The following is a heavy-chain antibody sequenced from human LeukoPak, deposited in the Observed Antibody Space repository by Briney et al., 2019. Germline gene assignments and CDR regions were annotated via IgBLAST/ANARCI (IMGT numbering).Heavy chain of an antibody. CDR3: AGLNADYGD. CDR1: GFSFSTYW. CDR2: SNGDGTDT. V-gene: IGHV3-74*01. Sequence: GGSLRLSCAASGFSFSTYWMHWVRQAPGMGLVWASRSNGDGTDTIYADSVKGRFIISRDNAKNTLYLQMNSLRAEDTAVYYCAGLNADYGDWGQGTLVTVSS. D-gene: IGHD4-17*01. J-gene: IGHJ4*02.